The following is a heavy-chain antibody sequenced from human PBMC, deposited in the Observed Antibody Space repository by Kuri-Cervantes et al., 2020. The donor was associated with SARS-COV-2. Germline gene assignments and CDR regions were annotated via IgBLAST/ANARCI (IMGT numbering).Heavy chain of an antibody. CDR3: ARTGPAIFGVVINPTFDY. V-gene: IGHV4-34*01. D-gene: IGHD3-3*01. CDR1: SGSFSDYC. Sequence: SETLSLTCAGYSGSFSDYCWSWIRQTPEMGLEWIGEIYHSGSTNYNPSLKGRVTISIDTSKNQFSLKLSSVTAADTAVYYCARTGPAIFGVVINPTFDYWGQGTLVTVSS. CDR2: IYHSGST. J-gene: IGHJ4*02.